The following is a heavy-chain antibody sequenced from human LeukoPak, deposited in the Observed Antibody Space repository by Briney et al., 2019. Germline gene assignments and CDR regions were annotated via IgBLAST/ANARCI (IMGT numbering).Heavy chain of an antibody. Sequence: SETLSLTCAVSGGSISSYYWSWIRQPPGKGLEWIGYIYYSGSTNYNPSLKSRVTISVDTSKNQFSLKLSSVTAADTAVYYCARVGYYYGSGSYPDAFDIWGQGTMVTVSS. V-gene: IGHV4-59*01. CDR3: ARVGYYYGSGSYPDAFDI. CDR1: GGSISSYY. D-gene: IGHD3-10*01. J-gene: IGHJ3*02. CDR2: IYYSGST.